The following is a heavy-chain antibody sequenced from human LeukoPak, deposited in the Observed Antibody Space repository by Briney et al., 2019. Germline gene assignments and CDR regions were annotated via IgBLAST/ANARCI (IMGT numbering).Heavy chain of an antibody. CDR1: GFTFSDSW. J-gene: IGHJ4*02. V-gene: IGHV3-74*01. Sequence: GGSLRLSCAASGFTFSDSWMHWVRQAPGKGLVWVSRMNSDGSTIDYADSVKGRFTISRDNARNTPFLQMNSLRAEDTAIYYCARAGSFRFDYWGQGTLATVSS. D-gene: IGHD3-10*01. CDR3: ARAGSFRFDY. CDR2: MNSDGSTI.